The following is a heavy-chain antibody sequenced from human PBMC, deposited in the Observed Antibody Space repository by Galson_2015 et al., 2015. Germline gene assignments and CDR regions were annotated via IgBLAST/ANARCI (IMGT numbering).Heavy chain of an antibody. CDR2: ISSSDSST. CDR3: AKGIGATVTTIDY. CDR1: GFTFSSYA. D-gene: IGHD4-11*01. Sequence: SLRLSCAASGFTFSSYAMSWVRQAPGKGLECVSAISSSDSSTYYADSVKGRFTISRDNSKNVLYLQMNSLRAEDTAVYYCAKGIGATVTTIDYWGQGTLVTVYS. V-gene: IGHV3-23*01. J-gene: IGHJ4*02.